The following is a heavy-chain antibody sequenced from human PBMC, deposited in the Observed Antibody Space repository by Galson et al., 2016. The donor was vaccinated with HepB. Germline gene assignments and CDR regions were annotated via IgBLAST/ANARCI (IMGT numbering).Heavy chain of an antibody. V-gene: IGHV3-74*01. CDR2: INSDGNTT. J-gene: IGHJ3*02. D-gene: IGHD3-22*01. Sequence: SLRLSCAASGFTFSSYWMHWVRQAPGKGLVWVSRINSDGNTTNYADSVKGRFTISRDNAKNTLYLRMNSLRAEDTAVYYCAREGYYYDNSFFRRENAFDIWGQVTLATVSS. CDR3: AREGYYYDNSFFRRENAFDI. CDR1: GFTFSSYW.